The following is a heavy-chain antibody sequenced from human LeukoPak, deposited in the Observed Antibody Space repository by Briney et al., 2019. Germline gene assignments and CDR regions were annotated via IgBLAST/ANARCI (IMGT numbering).Heavy chain of an antibody. CDR2: ILPTLGIA. V-gene: IGHV1-69*04. J-gene: IGHJ1*01. CDR1: GGPFTSYA. Sequence: GASVRVSCKPSGGPFTSYAITWVRQAPGQGLEWMGRILPTLGIARYAQKFQGRVTITADRSTTTAFMDLSSLRSDDTAVYYCAREGYCSSHNCPAGHWGQGTLVTVSS. D-gene: IGHD2-2*01. CDR3: AREGYCSSHNCPAGH.